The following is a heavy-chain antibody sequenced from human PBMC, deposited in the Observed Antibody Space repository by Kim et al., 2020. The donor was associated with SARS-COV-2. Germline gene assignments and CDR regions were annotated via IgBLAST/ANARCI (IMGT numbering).Heavy chain of an antibody. CDR2: ISSSGSTI. Sequence: GGSLRLSCAASGFTFSDYYMSWIRQAPGKGLEWISYISSSGSTIYYADSVKGRFTISRDNAKNSLYLQMNSLRAEDTAVYYCARGGETLLWFGEFTSHWFDPWGQGTLVTVSS. CDR3: ARGGETLLWFGEFTSHWFDP. CDR1: GFTFSDYY. D-gene: IGHD3-10*01. V-gene: IGHV3-11*01. J-gene: IGHJ5*02.